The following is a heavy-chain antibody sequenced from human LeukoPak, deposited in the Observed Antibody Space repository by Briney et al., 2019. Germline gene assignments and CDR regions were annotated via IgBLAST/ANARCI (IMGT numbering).Heavy chain of an antibody. J-gene: IGHJ3*02. CDR2: ISAGGGTN. CDR1: GFTFSICD. CDR3: ARMLLKKVDYGDKNGFDM. D-gene: IGHD4/OR15-4a*01. Sequence: PAESLSLSCAASGFTFSICDRSWVRQAPGKGPEWVSAISAGGGTNYYADSVKGRFTSVGDNSRNSVNLQMSSLRAEDTAIYSCARMLLKKVDYGDKNGFDMWGQGTMVTVSS. V-gene: IGHV3-23*01.